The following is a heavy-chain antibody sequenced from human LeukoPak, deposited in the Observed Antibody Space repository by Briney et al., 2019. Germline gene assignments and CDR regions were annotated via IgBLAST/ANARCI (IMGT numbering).Heavy chain of an antibody. Sequence: GGSLRLSCAASGFTFSSYGMHWVRQAPGKGLEWVAFIRYDGSNKYYADSVKGRFTISRDNSKNTLYLQMNSLRAEDTAVSYCAKERAFYSGSFYFDYWGQGTLVTVSS. CDR2: IRYDGSNK. CDR1: GFTFSSYG. D-gene: IGHD1-26*01. V-gene: IGHV3-30*02. CDR3: AKERAFYSGSFYFDY. J-gene: IGHJ4*02.